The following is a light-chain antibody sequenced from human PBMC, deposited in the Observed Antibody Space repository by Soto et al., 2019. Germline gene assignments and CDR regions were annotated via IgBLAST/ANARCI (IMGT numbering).Light chain of an antibody. CDR3: QSSDSSGRYPYV. J-gene: IGLJ1*01. CDR1: ALPKRY. Sequence: SYELTQPPSVSVSPGQTARITCSGDALPKRYAYWYQQKPGQAPVVVIYKDNGRPSGIPERFSGSSSGTTVTLTISGVQAVDEAYYYCQSSDSSGRYPYVFGTGTKVTVL. CDR2: KDN. V-gene: IGLV3-25*02.